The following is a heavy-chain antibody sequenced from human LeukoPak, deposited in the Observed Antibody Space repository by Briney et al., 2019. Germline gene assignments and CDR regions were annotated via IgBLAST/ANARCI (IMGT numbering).Heavy chain of an antibody. V-gene: IGHV4-30-4*01. D-gene: IGHD6-19*01. CDR1: GGSISSGDYY. CDR2: IYYSGST. Sequence: SETLSLTCTVSGGSISSGDYYWRWLRQPPGRGLEWIGYIYYSGSTYYNPSLKSRVTISLDTSKNQFSLKLSSVTAADTAVYYCGRDAAGVHFDYWGQGTLVTVSS. CDR3: GRDAAGVHFDY. J-gene: IGHJ4*02.